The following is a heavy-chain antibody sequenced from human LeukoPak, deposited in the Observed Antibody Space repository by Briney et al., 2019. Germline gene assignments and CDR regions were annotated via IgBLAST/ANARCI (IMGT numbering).Heavy chain of an antibody. CDR2: IRYDGSNK. CDR3: ARGALSGYSSSRYFQH. J-gene: IGHJ1*01. D-gene: IGHD6-13*01. V-gene: IGHV3-30*02. Sequence: GGSLRLSCAASGFTFSSYGIHWVRQAPGKGLEWVAFIRYDGSNKYYADSVKGRFTISRDNAKNSLYLQMNSLRAEDTAVYYCARGALSGYSSSRYFQHWGQGTLVTVSS. CDR1: GFTFSSYG.